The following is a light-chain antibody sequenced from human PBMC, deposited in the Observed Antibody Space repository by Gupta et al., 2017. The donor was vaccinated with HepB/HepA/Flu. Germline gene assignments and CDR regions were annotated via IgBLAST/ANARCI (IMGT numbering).Light chain of an antibody. CDR1: SSDVGGYNY. J-gene: IGLJ1*01. CDR2: DVT. Sequence: QSALTQPPSASGSPGQSVTISCTGTSSDVGGYNYVSWYQLPPGKAPQLMIYDVTNRPSGVPDRFSGYKSGNTASLTVSGLQAEDEAYYYCSSYAGSNNFVFGTGTKVTVL. V-gene: IGLV2-8*01. CDR3: SSYAGSNNFV.